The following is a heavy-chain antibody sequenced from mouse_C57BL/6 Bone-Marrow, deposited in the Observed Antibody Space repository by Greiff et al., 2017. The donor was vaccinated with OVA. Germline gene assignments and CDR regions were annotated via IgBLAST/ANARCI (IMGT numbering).Heavy chain of an antibody. CDR1: GFNIKDDY. V-gene: IGHV14-4*01. CDR3: TTSDGSSYRYFDV. J-gene: IGHJ1*03. CDR2: IDPENGDT. D-gene: IGHD1-1*01. Sequence: VQLQQSGAELVRPGASVKLSCTASGFNIKDDYMHWVKQRPEQGLEWIGWIDPENGDTEYASKFQGKATITADTSSNTAYLHLSSLTSEDTAVYYCTTSDGSSYRYFDVWGTGTTVTVSS.